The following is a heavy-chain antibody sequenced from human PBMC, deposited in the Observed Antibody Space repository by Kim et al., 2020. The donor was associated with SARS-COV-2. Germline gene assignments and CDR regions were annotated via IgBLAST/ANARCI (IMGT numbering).Heavy chain of an antibody. Sequence: GGSLRLSCAASGFTFSSYAMSWVRQAPGKGLEWVSAISGSGGSTYYADSVKGRFTISRDNSKNTLYLQMNSLRAEDTAVYYCAKDLRDYHYYDSSGYPYFQHWGQGTLVTVSS. CDR2: ISGSGGST. CDR1: GFTFSSYA. CDR3: AKDLRDYHYYDSSGYPYFQH. J-gene: IGHJ1*01. V-gene: IGHV3-23*01. D-gene: IGHD3-22*01.